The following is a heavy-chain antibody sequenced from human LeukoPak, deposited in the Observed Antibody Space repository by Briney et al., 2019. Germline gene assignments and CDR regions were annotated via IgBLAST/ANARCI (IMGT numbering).Heavy chain of an antibody. CDR2: IYHSGST. J-gene: IGHJ4*02. D-gene: IGHD2-8*02. Sequence: SETLSLTCTLSGGSISTYYWSWIRQPPGKGLEWIGYIYHSGSTNYNPSLKSRVTISVDTSKNQFSLKLSSVTAADTAVYYCARAGPGGPFDYWGQGTQVTVSS. CDR1: GGSISTYY. CDR3: ARAGPGGPFDY. V-gene: IGHV4-59*01.